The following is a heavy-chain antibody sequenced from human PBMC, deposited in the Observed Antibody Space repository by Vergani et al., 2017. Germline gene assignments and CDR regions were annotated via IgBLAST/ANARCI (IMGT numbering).Heavy chain of an antibody. Sequence: QVQLQESGPGLVKPSETLSLTCAVSGFSIDNGYYWDWIRQPPGKGLEWIGSIYRTGRTHFKPSLKSRVTISVDTSNNHFSLRLNSLTAADTAVYYCARRSGVVYDIFSDTQYFFDVWGQGALVTVAS. D-gene: IGHD3-9*01. CDR2: IYRTGRT. CDR1: GFSIDNGYY. CDR3: ARRSGVVYDIFSDTQYFFDV. V-gene: IGHV4-38-2*01. J-gene: IGHJ4*02.